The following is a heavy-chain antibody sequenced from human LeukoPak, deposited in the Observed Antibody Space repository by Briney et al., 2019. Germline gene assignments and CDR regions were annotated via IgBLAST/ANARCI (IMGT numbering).Heavy chain of an antibody. CDR1: GFTFSSYW. CDR2: INSDGSTT. D-gene: IGHD4-11*01. CDR3: TRDSKYVMDV. J-gene: IGHJ6*02. Sequence: SGGSLRLSCAASGFTFSSYWMHWVRQPPGKGLVWVSRINSDGSTTHYADSVEGRFTISRDNAKNTLYLQMNSLTAEDTAIYYCTRDSKYVMDVWGQGTTVTVSS. V-gene: IGHV3-74*01.